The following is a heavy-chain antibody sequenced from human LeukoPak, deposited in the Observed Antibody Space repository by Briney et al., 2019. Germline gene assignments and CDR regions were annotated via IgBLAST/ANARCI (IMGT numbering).Heavy chain of an antibody. CDR2: VSPYNGNT. CDR3: ARVSSGWLCYYYSYMDV. J-gene: IGHJ6*03. Sequence: ASVKVSCKASGYTFPSYVISWVRQAPGQGLDWMGWVSPYNGNTNYAQKLQGRVNKTTDTSTSTAYMELRSLKPDHTAVYYCARVSSGWLCYYYSYMDVGGKGTTVTISS. D-gene: IGHD6-19*01. CDR1: GYTFPSYV. V-gene: IGHV1-18*01.